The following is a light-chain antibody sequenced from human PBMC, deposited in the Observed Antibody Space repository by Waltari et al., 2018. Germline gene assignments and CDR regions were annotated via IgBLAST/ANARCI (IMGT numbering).Light chain of an antibody. V-gene: IGLV1-44*01. CDR2: RIE. J-gene: IGLJ3*02. CDR3: AAWDDSLNAWI. Sequence: QSLLTQPPSISGAPGQRVTISCSGGSSNIGRNSVNWYEQVPGTAPKLLIFRIEQRPSGVSDRFSGSKSVTSASLTITGLLSADEADYICAAWDDSLNAWIFGGGTRLTVL. CDR1: SSNIGRNS.